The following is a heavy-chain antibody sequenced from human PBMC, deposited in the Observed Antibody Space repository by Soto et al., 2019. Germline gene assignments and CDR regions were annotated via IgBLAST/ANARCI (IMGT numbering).Heavy chain of an antibody. CDR2: ISAYNGNT. CDR3: ARAVGYSSGWYMAYFDY. D-gene: IGHD6-19*01. CDR1: GYTFTSYG. Sequence: ASVKVSCKASGYTFTSYGISWVRQAPGQGLEWMGWISAYNGNTNYAQKLQGRVTMTTDTSTGTAYMELRSLRSDDTAVYYCARAVGYSSGWYMAYFDYWGQGTLVTVSS. V-gene: IGHV1-18*01. J-gene: IGHJ4*02.